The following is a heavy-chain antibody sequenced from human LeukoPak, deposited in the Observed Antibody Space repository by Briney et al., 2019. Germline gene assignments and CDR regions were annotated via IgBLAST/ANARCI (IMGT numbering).Heavy chain of an antibody. J-gene: IGHJ4*02. D-gene: IGHD4-17*01. CDR1: RFTFSSYA. CDR2: ISSNSRTI. CDR3: ARDVGVYGDYAILGY. Sequence: GGSLRLSCAASRFTFSSYAMNWVRQAPGKGLEWISFISSNSRTILYTDSVKGRFTTSRDNAKNSLYLQMNNPRVEDSAVYYCARDVGVYGDYAILGYWGQGTLVTVSS. V-gene: IGHV3-48*01.